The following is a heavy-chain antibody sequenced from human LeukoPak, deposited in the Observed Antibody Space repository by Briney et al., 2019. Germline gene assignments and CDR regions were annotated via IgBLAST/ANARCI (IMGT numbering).Heavy chain of an antibody. V-gene: IGHV3-21*01. CDR1: GFTFSTCN. J-gene: IGHJ4*02. CDR2: ISSSSSNI. D-gene: IGHD1-7*01. Sequence: GGSLRLSCAASGFTFSTCNMNWVRQAPGKGLEWVSSISSSSSNIYYADSVKGRFTISRDNAKNSLYLQMNSLRAEDTAVYYCARGPYNWNYINFDYWGQGTLVTVSS. CDR3: ARGPYNWNYINFDY.